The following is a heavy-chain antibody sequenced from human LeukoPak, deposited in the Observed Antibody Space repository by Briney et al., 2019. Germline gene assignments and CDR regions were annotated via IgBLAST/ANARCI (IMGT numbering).Heavy chain of an antibody. J-gene: IGHJ4*02. CDR3: ARGNSGHDY. CDR1: GFTFSDHY. D-gene: IGHD5-12*01. CDR2: IRNKANSYTT. V-gene: IGHV3-72*01. Sequence: GGSLRLSCAASGFTFSDHYMDWVRQAPGKGLEWVGRIRNKANSYTTEYAASVKGRFTISRDGSKNSLYLQMNSLKTDDTAVYYCARGNSGHDYWGQGTLVTVSS.